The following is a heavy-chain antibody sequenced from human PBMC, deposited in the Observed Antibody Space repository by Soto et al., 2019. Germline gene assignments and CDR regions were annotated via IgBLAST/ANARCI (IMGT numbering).Heavy chain of an antibody. Sequence: GGSLRLSCAASGFTFSDYYMSWIRQAPGKGLEWVSYISSSGSTIYYEDSVKGRVTISKGNAKNSLYLQMNSLSAEDTAVYYCARGEGRMVRGVISVYYYGMDVWGQGTPVTVSS. V-gene: IGHV3-11*01. CDR1: GFTFSDYY. D-gene: IGHD3-10*01. J-gene: IGHJ6*02. CDR3: ARGEGRMVRGVISVYYYGMDV. CDR2: ISSSGSTI.